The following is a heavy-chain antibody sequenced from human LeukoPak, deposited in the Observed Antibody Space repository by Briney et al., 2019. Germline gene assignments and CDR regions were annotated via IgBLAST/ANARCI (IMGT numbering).Heavy chain of an antibody. V-gene: IGHV3-21*01. CDR1: GFTFSSYS. CDR3: ARDPTSKRGNSWVVRFDY. Sequence: GGSLRLSCAASGFTFSSYSMNWVRQAPGKGLEWVSSISSSSSYIYYADSVKGRVTISRDNAKNSLYLQMNSLRAEDTAVYYCARDPTSKRGNSWVVRFDYWGQGTLVTVSS. J-gene: IGHJ4*02. CDR2: ISSSSSYI. D-gene: IGHD4-23*01.